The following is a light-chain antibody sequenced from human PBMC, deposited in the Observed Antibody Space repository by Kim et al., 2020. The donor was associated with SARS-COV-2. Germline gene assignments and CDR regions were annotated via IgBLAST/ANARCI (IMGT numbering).Light chain of an antibody. CDR2: DAS. Sequence: SASVVDRVTITCRASQSINSWLAWYQQQPGTAPKLLIYDASSLQSGVPPRFSGRGSGTEFTLTISSLQPDDFATYYCHQYQSYPYTFGQGTKLEI. J-gene: IGKJ2*01. CDR1: QSINSW. V-gene: IGKV1-5*01. CDR3: HQYQSYPYT.